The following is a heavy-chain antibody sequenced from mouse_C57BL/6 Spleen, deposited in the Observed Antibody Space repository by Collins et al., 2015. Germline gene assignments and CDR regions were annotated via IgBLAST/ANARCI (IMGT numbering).Heavy chain of an antibody. CDR2: DDDK. V-gene: IGHV8-8*01. J-gene: IGHJ4*01. CDR3: ARFITTVVDAMDY. Sequence: DDDKYYNPALKSRLTISKDTSKNQVFLKIANVDTADTATYYCARFITTVVDAMDYWGQGTSVTVSS. D-gene: IGHD1-1*01.